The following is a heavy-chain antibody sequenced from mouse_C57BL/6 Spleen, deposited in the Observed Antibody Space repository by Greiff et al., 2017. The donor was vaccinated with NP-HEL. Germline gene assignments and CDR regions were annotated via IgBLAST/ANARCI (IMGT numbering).Heavy chain of an antibody. D-gene: IGHD2-4*01. Sequence: EVQLQQSGPELVKPGASVKIPCKASGYTFTDYHMDWVKQSHGKSLEWIGDINPNNGGTIYSQKFKGKATLTVDKSSSTAYMELRSLTSEDTAVYYCARGWDYDGLYYYAMDYWGQGTSVTVSS. CDR2: INPNNGGT. CDR1: GYTFTDYH. V-gene: IGHV1-18*01. CDR3: ARGWDYDGLYYYAMDY. J-gene: IGHJ4*01.